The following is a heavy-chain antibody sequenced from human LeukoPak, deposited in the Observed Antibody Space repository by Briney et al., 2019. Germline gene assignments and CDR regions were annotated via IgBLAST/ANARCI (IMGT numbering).Heavy chain of an antibody. CDR3: ARERDGYNRRYDY. D-gene: IGHD5-24*01. CDR2: IGSSGTTI. Sequence: GGSLRLSCAASGFTFSDYSMTWIRQAPGKGLEWVSYIGSSGTTIYYADPVKGRFTISRDNAKNSLYLQMNSLRAEDTAVYYCARERDGYNRRYDYWGQGTLVTVSS. V-gene: IGHV3-11*01. CDR1: GFTFSDYS. J-gene: IGHJ4*02.